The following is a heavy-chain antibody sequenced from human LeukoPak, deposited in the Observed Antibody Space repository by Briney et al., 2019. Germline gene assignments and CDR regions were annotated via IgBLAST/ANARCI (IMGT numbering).Heavy chain of an antibody. J-gene: IGHJ5*02. CDR1: GFTFSSYR. D-gene: IGHD3-10*01. Sequence: PGGSLRLSCAASGFTFSSYRMSWVRQAPGKGLEWVANIKQDGSEKYYVDSVKGRFTISRDNAKNSLYLKMNSLRAEDTAVYYCARDQAPRNYGSGSFDPWGQGTLVTVSS. CDR2: IKQDGSEK. CDR3: ARDQAPRNYGSGSFDP. V-gene: IGHV3-7*01.